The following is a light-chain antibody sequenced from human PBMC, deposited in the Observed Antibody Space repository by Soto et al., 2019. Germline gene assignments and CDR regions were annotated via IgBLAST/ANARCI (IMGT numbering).Light chain of an antibody. V-gene: IGLV1-51*01. Sequence: QSVLTQPPSVSAAPGQKVTISCSGSSSNIGGNSVSWYQQLPGTAPKLLIYDDNKRPSGIPDRFSGSKSGTSATLGITGFQTGEEADYYCGSWDSSLSTYVLGTVNKVTV. CDR3: GSWDSSLSTYV. CDR1: SSNIGGNS. CDR2: DDN. J-gene: IGLJ1*01.